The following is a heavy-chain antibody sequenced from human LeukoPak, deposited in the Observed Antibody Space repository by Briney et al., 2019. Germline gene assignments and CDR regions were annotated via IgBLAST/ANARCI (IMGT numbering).Heavy chain of an antibody. CDR1: GFTFSSYA. Sequence: PGGSLRLSCAASGFTFSSYAMSWVRQAPGKGLEWVSAISGSGGSTYYADSVKGRFTISRDNSKNTLYLQMNSLRAEDTAVYYCAKAQAIAGRNWLDPWGQGTLVTVSS. V-gene: IGHV3-23*01. D-gene: IGHD2-15*01. CDR2: ISGSGGST. CDR3: AKAQAIAGRNWLDP. J-gene: IGHJ5*02.